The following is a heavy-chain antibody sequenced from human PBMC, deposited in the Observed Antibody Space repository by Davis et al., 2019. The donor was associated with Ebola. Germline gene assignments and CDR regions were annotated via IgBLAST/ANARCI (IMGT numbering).Heavy chain of an antibody. V-gene: IGHV4-39*07. CDR2: IYYSGST. J-gene: IGHJ4*02. CDR1: GGSISSSSYY. D-gene: IGHD3-3*01. Sequence: PSETLSLTCTVSGGSISSSSYYWGWIRQPPGKGLEWIGSIYYSGSTYYNPSLKSRVTISVDTSKNQFSLKLSSVTAADTAVYYCARVARLLSVLEFDYWGQGTLVTVSS. CDR3: ARVARLLSVLEFDY.